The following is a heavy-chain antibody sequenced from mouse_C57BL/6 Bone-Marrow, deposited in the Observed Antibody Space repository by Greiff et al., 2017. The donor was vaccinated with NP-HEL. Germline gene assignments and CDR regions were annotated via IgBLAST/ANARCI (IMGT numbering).Heavy chain of an antibody. V-gene: IGHV14-4*01. J-gene: IGHJ1*03. Sequence: VQLKQSGAELVRPGASVKLSCTASGFNIKDDYMHWVKQRPEQGLEWIGWIDPENGDTEYASKFQGKATITADTSSNTAYLQLSSLTSEDTAVYYCTTPGSYWYFDVWGTGTTVTVSS. CDR2: IDPENGDT. CDR1: GFNIKDDY. D-gene: IGHD1-1*01. CDR3: TTPGSYWYFDV.